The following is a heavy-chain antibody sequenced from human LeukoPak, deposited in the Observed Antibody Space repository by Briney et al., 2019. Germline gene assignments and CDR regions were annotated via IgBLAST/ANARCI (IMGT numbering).Heavy chain of an antibody. V-gene: IGHV3-33*01. D-gene: IGHD5-24*01. J-gene: IGHJ4*02. CDR3: ARDSIRDGYNSDYFDY. Sequence: QPGGSLRLSCAASGFTFSTYGMHWVRQAPGKALEWVAVIWYDGSNEYYADSVKGRFTISRHNSKSTLYLQLNSLRAEDTAVYYCARDSIRDGYNSDYFDYWGQGTLVTVSS. CDR1: GFTFSTYG. CDR2: IWYDGSNE.